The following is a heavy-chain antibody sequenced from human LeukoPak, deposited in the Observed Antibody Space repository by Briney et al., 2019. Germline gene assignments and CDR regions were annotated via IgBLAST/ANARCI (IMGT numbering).Heavy chain of an antibody. Sequence: GGSLRLSCAVSGFTFGDYAMSWVRQAPGKGLEWVGSIRSNTYGGTTEYAASVKGRFTVSRDDSKSIAYLQMSSLKTEDTAVYYCTRDSGYSFDYWGQGTLVTVSS. D-gene: IGHD1-1*01. CDR3: TRDSGYSFDY. V-gene: IGHV3-49*04. CDR1: GFTFGDYA. CDR2: IRSNTYGGTT. J-gene: IGHJ4*02.